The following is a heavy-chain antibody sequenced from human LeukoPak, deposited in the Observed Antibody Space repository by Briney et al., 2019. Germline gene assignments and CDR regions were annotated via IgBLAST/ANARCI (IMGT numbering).Heavy chain of an antibody. Sequence: SETLSLTCSVCGDSMRSHYLRWLREPGGKGGEWIGRIQISGRSKLNTSLNSRITIPVEKSKNDISLKRMSVAAGDRAGYYWGRDWGRVGLRGFDPCLQGSLLTVSS. J-gene: IGHJ5*02. D-gene: IGHD3-16*01. CDR2: IQISGRS. V-gene: IGHV4-4*07. CDR3: GRDWGRVGLRGFDP. CDR1: GDSMRSHY.